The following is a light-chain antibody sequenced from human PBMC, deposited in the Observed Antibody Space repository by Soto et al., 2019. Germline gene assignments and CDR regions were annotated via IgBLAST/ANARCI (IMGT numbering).Light chain of an antibody. J-gene: IGKJ1*01. CDR3: QQYNNWPPT. Sequence: EIVMTQSPATLSVSPGERATLSCRASESVSGSLARYQQKPGQAPRLLIYGASTRATGIPARFSGSGSGTEFTLTISSLQSEDFAVYYCQQYNNWPPTFGQGTKVEIK. CDR1: ESVSGS. V-gene: IGKV3D-15*01. CDR2: GAS.